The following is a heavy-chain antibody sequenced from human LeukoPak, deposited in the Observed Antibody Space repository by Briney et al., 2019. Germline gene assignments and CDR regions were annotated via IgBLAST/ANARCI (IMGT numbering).Heavy chain of an antibody. CDR1: GFTFSSYW. D-gene: IGHD2-2*01. J-gene: IGHJ5*02. CDR3: ARDDCSSISCYHNWFDP. Sequence: GGSLRLSCAASGFTFSSYWMSWVRQAPGKGLEWVANIKQDGNEKYYVDSMKGRFTISRDNAKNSLYLQMNSLRAEDTAVYYCARDDCSSISCYHNWFDPWGQGTLVTVSS. CDR2: IKQDGNEK. V-gene: IGHV3-7*01.